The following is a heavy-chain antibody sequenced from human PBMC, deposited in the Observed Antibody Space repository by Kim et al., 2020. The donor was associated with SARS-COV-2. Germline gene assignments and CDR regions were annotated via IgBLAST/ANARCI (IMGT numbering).Heavy chain of an antibody. V-gene: IGHV3-53*01. Sequence: GGSLRLSCAASGFTVSSNYMSWVRQAPGKGLEWVSVIYSGGSTYYADSVKGRFTISRDNSKNTLYLQMNSLRAEDTAVYYCAREGYYGSGMNDDDAFDIWGQGTMVTVSS. J-gene: IGHJ3*02. CDR3: AREGYYGSGMNDDDAFDI. CDR2: IYSGGST. CDR1: GFTVSSNY. D-gene: IGHD3-10*01.